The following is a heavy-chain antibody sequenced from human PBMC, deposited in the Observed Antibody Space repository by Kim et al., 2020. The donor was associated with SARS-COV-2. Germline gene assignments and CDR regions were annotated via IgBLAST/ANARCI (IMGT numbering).Heavy chain of an antibody. D-gene: IGHD3-22*01. CDR2: IYYSGST. CDR1: GGSISSSTHY. J-gene: IGHJ4*02. CDR3: ARRPYYHGCDY. V-gene: IGHV4-39*01. Sequence: SETLSLTCTVSGGSISSSTHYWGWIRQPPGKGLEWIGNIYYSGSTYYNPSLKSRVTISVDTSKNQFSVKLSSVTAADTAVYYCARRPYYHGCDYWGQGTLVTVSS.